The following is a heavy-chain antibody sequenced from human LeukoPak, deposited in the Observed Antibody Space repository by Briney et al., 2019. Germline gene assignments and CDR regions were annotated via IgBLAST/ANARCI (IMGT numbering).Heavy chain of an antibody. Sequence: ASVKVSCKASGYTFTCNWMHWVRQAPGQGLEWMGVINPTGDSAAYAQKFRGRLTMTRDTSTNTDYMELSSLRSDDTAVYYGARDVSNENCWWCDYWGQGTLVIVSS. J-gene: IGHJ4*02. CDR3: ARDVSNENCWWCDY. CDR1: GYTFTCNW. D-gene: IGHD2-8*02. V-gene: IGHV1-46*01. CDR2: INPTGDSA.